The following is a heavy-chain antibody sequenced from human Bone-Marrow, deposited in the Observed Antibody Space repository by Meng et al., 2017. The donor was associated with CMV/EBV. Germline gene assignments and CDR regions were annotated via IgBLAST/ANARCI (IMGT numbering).Heavy chain of an antibody. J-gene: IGHJ6*01. CDR3: ARGRTVTDYYYYGMDV. CDR1: GGTFSSYA. D-gene: IGHD4-17*01. Sequence: SVKVSCKASGGTFSSYAISWVRQAPGQGLEWMGGIIPILGIANYAQKFQGRVTITADKSTSTAYMELSSLRSEDTAVYYCARGRTVTDYYYYGMDVWGPGTTVTGSS. V-gene: IGHV1-69*10. CDR2: IIPILGIA.